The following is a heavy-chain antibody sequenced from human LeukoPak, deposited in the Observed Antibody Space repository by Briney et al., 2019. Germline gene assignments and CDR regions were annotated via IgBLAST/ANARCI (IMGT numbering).Heavy chain of an antibody. CDR2: IYTSGST. CDR3: AREVVT. J-gene: IGHJ1*01. D-gene: IGHD3-16*02. CDR1: GGSISSGSYY. V-gene: IGHV4-61*02. Sequence: SETLSLTCTVSGGSISSGSYYWSWIRQPAGKGLEWIGRIYTSGSTNYNPSLKSRVTISVDTSKNQFSLKLSSVTAADTAVYYCAREVVTWGQGTLVTVSS.